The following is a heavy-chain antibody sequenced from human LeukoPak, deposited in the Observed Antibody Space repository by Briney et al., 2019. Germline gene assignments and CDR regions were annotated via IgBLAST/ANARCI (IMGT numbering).Heavy chain of an antibody. Sequence: GGSLRLSCAASGFTFSSYAMSWVRQAPGKGLEWLAYIGTSSGAVYYADSVKGRFTISKDNAKNSVYLQMNSLRDGDTAFYYCARDHNYYFDYWGQGTPVTVSS. CDR2: IGTSSGAV. CDR1: GFTFSSYA. CDR3: ARDHNYYFDY. J-gene: IGHJ4*02. V-gene: IGHV3-48*02. D-gene: IGHD1-1*01.